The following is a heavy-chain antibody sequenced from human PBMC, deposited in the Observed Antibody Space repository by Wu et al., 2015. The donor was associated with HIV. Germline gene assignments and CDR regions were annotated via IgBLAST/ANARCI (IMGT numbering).Heavy chain of an antibody. Sequence: QVQLVQSGAEVKKPGASVKVSCKASGYSFTSYYIHWVRQAPGQGLEWMGIINANGGSTRYAQKFQGRVTMTSDTSTSTVYMELSSLRSEDTAVYYCAREYCSGGSCSRANYYYYYGMDVWGQGTTVTVSS. D-gene: IGHD2-15*01. CDR1: GYSFTSYY. V-gene: IGHV1-46*01. CDR2: INANGGST. J-gene: IGHJ6*02. CDR3: AREYCSGGSCSRANYYYYYGMDV.